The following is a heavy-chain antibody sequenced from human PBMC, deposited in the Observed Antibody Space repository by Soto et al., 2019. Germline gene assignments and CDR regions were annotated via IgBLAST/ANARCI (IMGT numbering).Heavy chain of an antibody. V-gene: IGHV1-69*01. CDR1: GGTFGSYA. CDR2: IIPIPGTA. D-gene: IGHD2-2*01. J-gene: IGHJ6*02. CDR3: ARSQGSSTSLEIYYYYYYGMDV. Sequence: QVQLVHSGAEVKKPGSSVKVSCKASGGTFGSYAISWVRQAPGQGLEWMGGIIPIPGTANYAQKFQGRVTIAADESTSAAYMEVSSLRSEDTAVYYCARSQGSSTSLEIYYYYYYGMDVWGQGTTVAVSS.